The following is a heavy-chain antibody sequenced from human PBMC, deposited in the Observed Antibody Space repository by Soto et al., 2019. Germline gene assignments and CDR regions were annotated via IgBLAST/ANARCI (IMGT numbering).Heavy chain of an antibody. CDR3: ARHSPNTIMITFGGVTHFDY. CDR1: GGSISSSSYY. V-gene: IGHV4-39*01. Sequence: SETLSLTCTVSGGSISSSSYYWGWIRQPPGKGLEWIGSTYYSGSTYYNPSLKSRVTISVDTSKNQFSLKLSSVTAADTAVYYCARHSPNTIMITFGGVTHFDYWGQGTLVTVSS. D-gene: IGHD3-16*01. J-gene: IGHJ4*02. CDR2: TYYSGST.